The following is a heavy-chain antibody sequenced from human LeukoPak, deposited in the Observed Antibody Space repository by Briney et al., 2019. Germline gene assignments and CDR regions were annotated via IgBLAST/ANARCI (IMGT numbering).Heavy chain of an antibody. D-gene: IGHD3-3*01. CDR3: ATELRSLERLLGRDAFDI. CDR2: IKRKSEGGTR. J-gene: IGHJ3*02. V-gene: IGHV3-15*01. Sequence: GGSLRLSCAAPKFTLGNAWMTWVRQAPGKGLEWVGRIKRKSEGGTRDYAAPARGRFIISRDDSKNMMYLQMNSLKTEDTAVYFCATELRSLERLLGRDAFDIWGQGTKVTVSS. CDR1: KFTLGNAW.